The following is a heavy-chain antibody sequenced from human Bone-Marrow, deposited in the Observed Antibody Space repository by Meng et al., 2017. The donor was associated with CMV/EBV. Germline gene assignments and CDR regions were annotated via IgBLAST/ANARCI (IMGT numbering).Heavy chain of an antibody. V-gene: IGHV3-21*04. CDR2: ISSSSSYI. J-gene: IGHJ4*02. Sequence: GGSLRLSCAASGFTFSSYSMNWVRQAPGKGLEWVSSISSSSSYIYYADSVKGRFTISRDNAKNSLYLQMNSLRAEDMALYYCARGWYSSSWFLDYWGQGTLVTVSS. CDR3: ARGWYSSSWFLDY. D-gene: IGHD6-13*01. CDR1: GFTFSSYS.